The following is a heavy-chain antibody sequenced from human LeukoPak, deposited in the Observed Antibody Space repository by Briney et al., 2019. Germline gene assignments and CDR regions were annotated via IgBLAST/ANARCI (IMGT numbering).Heavy chain of an antibody. J-gene: IGHJ3*02. V-gene: IGHV3-7*01. Sequence: SGGSLRLSCAASGFTFSSYWMNWARQAPGKGLEWVASINHNGNVSYYVDSVKGRFTISRDNAENTLYLQMNSLRAEDTAVYFCARGNAHAFDIWGQGTMVTVSS. CDR2: INHNGNVS. CDR3: ARGNAHAFDI. D-gene: IGHD1-1*01. CDR1: GFTFSSYW.